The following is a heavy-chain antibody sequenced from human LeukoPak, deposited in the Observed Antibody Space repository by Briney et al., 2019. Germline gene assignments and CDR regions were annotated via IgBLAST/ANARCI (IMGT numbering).Heavy chain of an antibody. Sequence: ASVKVSCKASGYTFTSYGISWVRQAPGQGLEWMGWTSAYNGNTNYAQKLQGRVTMTTDTSTSTAYMELRSLRSDDTAVYYCARVHGQQLVLDENWFDPWGQGTLVTVSS. D-gene: IGHD6-13*01. CDR2: TSAYNGNT. J-gene: IGHJ5*02. V-gene: IGHV1-18*01. CDR3: ARVHGQQLVLDENWFDP. CDR1: GYTFTSYG.